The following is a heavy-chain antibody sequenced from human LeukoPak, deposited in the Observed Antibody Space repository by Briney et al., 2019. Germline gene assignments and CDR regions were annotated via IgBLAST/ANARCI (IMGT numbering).Heavy chain of an antibody. J-gene: IGHJ5*02. CDR2: IYTSGST. V-gene: IGHV4-4*07. CDR1: GGSISSYY. D-gene: IGHD3-3*01. CDR3: ARADYDFWSGYYPNWFDP. Sequence: PSETLSLTCTVSGGSISSYYWSWIRQPAGKGLEWIGRIYTSGSTNYNPSLKSRVTISVDTSKNQFSLKLSSVTAADTAVYYCARADYDFWSGYYPNWFDPWGQGTLVTVSS.